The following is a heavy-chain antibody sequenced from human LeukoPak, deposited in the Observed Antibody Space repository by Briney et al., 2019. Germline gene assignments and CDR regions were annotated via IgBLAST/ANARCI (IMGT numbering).Heavy chain of an antibody. Sequence: GGSLRLSYAASGFTVSTNYVSWVRQAPGKGLEWVSVIYRGGGTAYADSVKDRFTISRDNSRNTVYLQMNSLRAEDTAVYYCARDGGSGSYYIPYYYYYYMDVWGKGTTVTISS. CDR1: GFTVSTNY. CDR3: ARDGGSGSYYIPYYYYYYMDV. D-gene: IGHD3-10*01. CDR2: IYRGGGT. V-gene: IGHV3-66*01. J-gene: IGHJ6*03.